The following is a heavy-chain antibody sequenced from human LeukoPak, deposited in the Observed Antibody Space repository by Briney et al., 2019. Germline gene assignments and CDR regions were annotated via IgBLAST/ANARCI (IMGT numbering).Heavy chain of an antibody. V-gene: IGHV1-18*01. CDR2: ISAYNGNT. CDR1: GYTFTSYG. Sequence: GASVKVSCKASGYTFTSYGISWVRQAPGQGLEWMGWISAYNGNTNYAQKLQGRVTMTTDTSTSTAYRELRSLKSDDTTVYYCARMGSITGTSSPYYYYYMDVWGKGTTVTVSS. CDR3: ARMGSITGTSSPYYYYYMDV. J-gene: IGHJ6*03. D-gene: IGHD1-20*01.